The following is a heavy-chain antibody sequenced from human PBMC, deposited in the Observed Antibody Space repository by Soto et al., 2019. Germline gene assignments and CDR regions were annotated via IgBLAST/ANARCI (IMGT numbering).Heavy chain of an antibody. CDR1: GFTFSSYA. D-gene: IGHD3-10*01. Sequence: GGSLKLSCAASGFTFSSYAMSWVRQAPGKGLEWVSAISGSGGSTYYADSVKGRFTISRDNSKNTLYLQMNSLRAEDTAVYYCAKDPRASMVRGVKGFIPRFDPWGQGTLVTVSS. J-gene: IGHJ5*02. CDR3: AKDPRASMVRGVKGFIPRFDP. V-gene: IGHV3-23*01. CDR2: ISGSGGST.